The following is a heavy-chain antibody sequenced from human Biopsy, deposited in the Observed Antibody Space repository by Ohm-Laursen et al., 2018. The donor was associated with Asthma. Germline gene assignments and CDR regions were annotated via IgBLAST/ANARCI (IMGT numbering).Heavy chain of an antibody. CDR1: GFSFNSYG. D-gene: IGHD3-3*01. J-gene: IGHJ3*02. CDR2: MSFNGRQT. Sequence: SLRLSCAASGFSFNSYGMHWVRQAPGKGLEWVAVMSFNGRQTYYADSVKGRFTISRDNSKNTLYLQMNSLRAEDTAVYYCAKERYYDFWSGYPIWGQGTMVTVPS. CDR3: AKERYYDFWSGYPI. V-gene: IGHV3-30*18.